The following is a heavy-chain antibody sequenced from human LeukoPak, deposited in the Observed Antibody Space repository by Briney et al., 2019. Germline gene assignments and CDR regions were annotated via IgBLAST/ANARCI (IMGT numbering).Heavy chain of an antibody. CDR3: ARRGGVVAAPFDY. CDR1: GGSTSSGDYY. J-gene: IGHJ4*02. Sequence: SQTLSLTCTVSGGSTSSGDYYWSWIRQPPGKGLEWIGYIYYSGSTYYNPSLKSRVTISVDTSKNQFSLKLSSVTAADTAVYYCARRGGVVAAPFDYWGQGTLVTVSS. D-gene: IGHD2-15*01. CDR2: IYYSGST. V-gene: IGHV4-30-4*01.